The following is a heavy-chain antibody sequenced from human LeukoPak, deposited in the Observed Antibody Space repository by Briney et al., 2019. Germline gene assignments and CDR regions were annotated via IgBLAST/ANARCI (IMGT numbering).Heavy chain of an antibody. CDR1: GYSFTSYW. D-gene: IGHD3-10*01. V-gene: IGHV5-51*01. Sequence: GESLKISCKGSGYSFTSYWIGWVRQMPGKGLEWMGIIYPGVSDTRYSPSFQGQVTISADKSISTAYLQWSSLKASDTAMYYCARQGYYYGSGAQDYYYYYMDVWGKGTTVTISS. CDR3: ARQGYYYGSGAQDYYYYYMDV. CDR2: IYPGVSDT. J-gene: IGHJ6*03.